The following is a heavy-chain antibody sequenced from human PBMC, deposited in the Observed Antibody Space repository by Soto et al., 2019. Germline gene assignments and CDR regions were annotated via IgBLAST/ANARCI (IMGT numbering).Heavy chain of an antibody. CDR2: MSPKTGNT. J-gene: IGHJ4*02. D-gene: IGHD7-27*01. V-gene: IGHV1-8*01. CDR3: PRSPPNGAFAL. Sequence: QVQLVQSGAEVKKPGASVKVSCKASGYTFTTYDINWVRQATGQGLEWIGWMSPKTGNTGYAQNFQGRVTMTRNTTIRTAYLKLSSLTTEDTAVHYCPRSPPNGAFALWGQGTLGPVSS. CDR1: GYTFTTYD.